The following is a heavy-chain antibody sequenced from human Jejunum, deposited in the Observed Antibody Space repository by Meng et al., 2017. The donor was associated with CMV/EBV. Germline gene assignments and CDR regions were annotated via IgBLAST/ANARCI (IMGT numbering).Heavy chain of an antibody. CDR3: ARVRRDDYGGDSPD. V-gene: IGHV3-74*01. Sequence: LLVESGGGLVQPGGXXXXSWPASGFTFSGYWMHLVRQVPGKGLLWVSHISSDGSSTNYADSVKGRFTITRDNAKNTLYLQMNSLRAEDTAVYYCARVRRDDYGGDSPDWGQGTLVTVSS. CDR2: ISSDGSST. J-gene: IGHJ4*01. CDR1: GFTFSGYW. D-gene: IGHD4-23*01.